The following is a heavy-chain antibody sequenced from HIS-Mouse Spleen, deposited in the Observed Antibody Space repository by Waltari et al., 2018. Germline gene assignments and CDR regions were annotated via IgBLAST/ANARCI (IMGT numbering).Heavy chain of an antibody. Sequence: QLQLQESGPGLVKPSETLSLTCTVSGGSISSSSYYWGWIRQPPGKGLEWIGSIYYSGGTYYNQAIKSRVTISVDTSTNQFSLKLSSVTAADTAVYYCAREIPYSSSWYDWYFDLWGRGTLVTVSS. CDR3: AREIPYSSSWYDWYFDL. CDR1: GGSISSSSYY. D-gene: IGHD6-13*01. J-gene: IGHJ2*01. CDR2: IYYSGGT. V-gene: IGHV4-39*07.